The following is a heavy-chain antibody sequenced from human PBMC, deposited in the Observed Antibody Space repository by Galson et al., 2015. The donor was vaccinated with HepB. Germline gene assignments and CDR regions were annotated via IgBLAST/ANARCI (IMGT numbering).Heavy chain of an antibody. CDR2: IKQDGSEK. CDR1: GFTFSSYW. CDR3: ARDRNLLFYYYGMDV. Sequence: SLRLSCAASGFTFSSYWMSWVRQAPGKGLEWVANIKQDGSEKYYVDSVKGRFTISRDNAKNSLYLQMNSLRAEDTAVYYCARDRNLLFYYYGMDVWGQGTTVTVSS. D-gene: IGHD2-21*02. V-gene: IGHV3-7*03. J-gene: IGHJ6*02.